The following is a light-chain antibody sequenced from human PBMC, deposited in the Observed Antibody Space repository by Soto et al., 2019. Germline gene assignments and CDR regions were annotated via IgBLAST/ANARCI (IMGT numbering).Light chain of an antibody. Sequence: EIVMTQSPATLSVSPGERAALSCRASQSVSGNLAWYQQKPGQAPRLLIYGASNRATGIPARFSGSGSGTEFTLTISSLQSEDFAIYYCQQYTNWPPWTFGQGTKVEI. V-gene: IGKV3D-15*01. CDR3: QQYTNWPPWT. CDR1: QSVSGN. J-gene: IGKJ1*01. CDR2: GAS.